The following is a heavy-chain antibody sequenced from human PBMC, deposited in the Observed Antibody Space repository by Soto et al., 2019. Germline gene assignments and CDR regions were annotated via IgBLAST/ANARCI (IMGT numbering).Heavy chain of an antibody. CDR2: ISGSGGST. V-gene: IGHV3-23*01. J-gene: IGHJ3*02. CDR3: AKDDLNYYDSSGYYHPDAFDI. CDR1: GFTFSIYA. Sequence: GGSLRLSCAASGFTFSIYAMSWVRQAPGKGLEWVSAISGSGGSTYYADSVKGRFTISRDNSKNTLYLQMNSLRAEDTAVYYCAKDDLNYYDSSGYYHPDAFDIWGQGTMVTVSS. D-gene: IGHD3-22*01.